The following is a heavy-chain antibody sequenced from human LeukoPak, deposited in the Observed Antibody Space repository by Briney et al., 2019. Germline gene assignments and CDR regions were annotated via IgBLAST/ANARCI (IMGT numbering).Heavy chain of an antibody. D-gene: IGHD4-17*01. Sequence: SETLSLTYTVSGGSISSYYWSWIRQPPGKGLEWIGYIYYSGSTNYHPSLKSRVTISVDTSKNHFSLKLSSVTAADTAGYYCARERAVTTYYLFDYWGQGTMVTVPS. CDR3: ARERAVTTYYLFDY. J-gene: IGHJ4*02. V-gene: IGHV4-59*01. CDR2: IYYSGST. CDR1: GGSISSYY.